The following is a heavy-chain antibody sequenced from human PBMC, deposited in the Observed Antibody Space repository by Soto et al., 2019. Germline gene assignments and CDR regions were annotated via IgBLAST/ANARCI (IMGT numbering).Heavy chain of an antibody. J-gene: IGHJ4*02. CDR2: ISYDGSNK. CDR1: GFTFSSYG. CDR3: AKPQAVAGRGDHTLDY. Sequence: GGSLRLSCAASGFTFSSYGMHWVRQAPGKGLEWVAVISYDGSNKYYADSVKGRFTISRDNSKNTLYLQMNSLRAEDTAVYYCAKPQAVAGRGDHTLDYWGQGTLVTVSS. D-gene: IGHD6-19*01. V-gene: IGHV3-30*18.